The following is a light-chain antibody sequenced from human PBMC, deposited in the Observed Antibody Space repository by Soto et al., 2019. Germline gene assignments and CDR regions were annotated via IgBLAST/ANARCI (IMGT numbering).Light chain of an antibody. V-gene: IGLV1-44*01. J-gene: IGLJ2*01. CDR2: SDN. CDR1: SSNIGSNL. CDR3: AALDDRMDGSVL. Sequence: QSVLTQPPSASGTPGQRVTISCSGSSSNIGSNLVNWYQQLPGRAPKLLMYSDNQRPSGVPDRFSGSKSGTSASLAISGLQPEDEAHYYCAALDDRMDGSVLFGGGTKLTVL.